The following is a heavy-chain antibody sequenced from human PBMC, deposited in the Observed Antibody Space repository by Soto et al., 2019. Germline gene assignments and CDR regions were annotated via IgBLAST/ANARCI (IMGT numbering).Heavy chain of an antibody. V-gene: IGHV3-73*02. Sequence: EVQLGESGGGLVQPGGSLKVSCAASGFTFSDSAMHWVRQASGKGLEWVGRIRNKGNNYATAYTASVKGRFTISRDDSKNTVYLQMNSLKIDDTAVYYCTARRDWTAVDPLEYWGLGTLVTVSS. CDR2: IRNKGNNYAT. J-gene: IGHJ4*02. D-gene: IGHD5-18*01. CDR3: TARRDWTAVDPLEY. CDR1: GFTFSDSA.